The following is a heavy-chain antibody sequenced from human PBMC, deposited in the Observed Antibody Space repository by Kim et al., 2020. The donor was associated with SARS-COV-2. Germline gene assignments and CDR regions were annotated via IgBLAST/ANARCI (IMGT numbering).Heavy chain of an antibody. V-gene: IGHV7-4-1*02. CDR1: GYTFTNYA. Sequence: ASVKVSCKASGYTFTNYAVNWVRQAPGEGLEWMGSVNTNTGKPRSAQGFTGRFVFSLDTSVSTAYLQITSLRAEDTAVYYCARDVLTTYYTEEWGFDYWGQGTLVAVSS. CDR3: ARDVLTTYYTEEWGFDY. J-gene: IGHJ4*02. D-gene: IGHD3-9*01. CDR2: VNTNTGKP.